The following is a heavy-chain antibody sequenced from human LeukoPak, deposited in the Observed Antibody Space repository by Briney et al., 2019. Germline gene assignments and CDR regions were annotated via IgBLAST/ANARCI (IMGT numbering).Heavy chain of an antibody. J-gene: IGHJ3*02. CDR3: AREVSRANSGHYRDAFDI. D-gene: IGHD3-22*01. CDR1: GFNFGNYW. V-gene: IGHV3-7*01. CDR2: INRDGSDK. Sequence: GESLRLSCVGWGFNFGNYWMTWVRQAPGKLLEWVANINRDGSDKNHVDSVKGRFTISRAKAKSSLFLQANSLGATDTADYYWAREVSRANSGHYRDAFDIWGQGTMVTVSS.